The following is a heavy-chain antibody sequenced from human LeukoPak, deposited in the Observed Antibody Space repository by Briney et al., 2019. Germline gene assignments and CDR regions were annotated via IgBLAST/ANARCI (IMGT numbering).Heavy chain of an antibody. CDR2: ISAYNGNT. CDR1: GYTFTSYG. Sequence: ASVKVSCKASGYTFTSYGISWVRQAPGQGLEWMGWISAYNGNTNYAQKLQGRVTMTTDTSTSTAYMELRSLRSDDTAVYYCARDAPGIAAAGTSDYYYYGMDVWGQGTTVIVSS. D-gene: IGHD6-13*01. J-gene: IGHJ6*02. CDR3: ARDAPGIAAAGTSDYYYYGMDV. V-gene: IGHV1-18*01.